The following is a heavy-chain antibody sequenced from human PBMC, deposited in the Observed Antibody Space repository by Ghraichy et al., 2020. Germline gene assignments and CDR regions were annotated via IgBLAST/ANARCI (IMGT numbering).Heavy chain of an antibody. V-gene: IGHV4-59*01. D-gene: IGHD1-20*01. CDR1: GGSISSYY. J-gene: IGHJ6*03. CDR2: IYYSGST. CDR3: ARNPNWNDAHSYYYYMDV. Sequence: SETLSLTCTVSGGSISSYYWSWIRQPPGKGLEWIGYIYYSGSTNYNPSLKSRVTISVDTSKNQFSLKLSSVTAADTAVYYCARNPNWNDAHSYYYYMDVWGKGTTVTVSS.